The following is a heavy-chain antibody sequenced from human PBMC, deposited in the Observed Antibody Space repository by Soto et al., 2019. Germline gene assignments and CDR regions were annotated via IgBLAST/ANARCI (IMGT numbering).Heavy chain of an antibody. J-gene: IGHJ4*02. D-gene: IGHD2-15*01. CDR2: ISGSGGST. Sequence: GGSLRLSCAASGFTFSSFAMSWVRQAPGKGLDWVSAISGSGGSTYSADSVKGRFTISRDNSKNTLYLQMSSLRAEDTAVYYCERGLSGGKCATPDFWGQGALVTVSS. CDR3: ERGLSGGKCATPDF. V-gene: IGHV3-23*01. CDR1: GFTFSSFA.